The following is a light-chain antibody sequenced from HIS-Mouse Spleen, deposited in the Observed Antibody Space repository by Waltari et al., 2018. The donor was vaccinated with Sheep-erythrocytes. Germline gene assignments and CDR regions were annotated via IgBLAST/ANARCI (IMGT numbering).Light chain of an antibody. CDR3: QAWDSSTAWV. CDR2: QDS. J-gene: IGLJ3*02. V-gene: IGLV3-1*01. CDR1: KLGDNY. Sequence: SYDLTQPPSVSVSPGQTASITCSGDKLGDNYACWYQQKPGQSPVLVIYQDSKRPSGIPERFSGSNSGNTATLTISGTQAMDEADYYCQAWDSSTAWVFGGGTKLTVL.